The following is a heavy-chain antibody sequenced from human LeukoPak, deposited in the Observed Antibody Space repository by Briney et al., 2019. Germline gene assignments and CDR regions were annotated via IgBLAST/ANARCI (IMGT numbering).Heavy chain of an antibody. Sequence: GGSLRLSCAASGSTFSGYSMNWVRQAPGKGLEWVSYISSSSSTIYYADSVKGRFTISRDNAKNSLYLQMNSLRAEDTAVYYCARDGIHYYGLGTAFDIWGQGTMVTVS. CDR2: ISSSSSTI. CDR1: GSTFSGYS. J-gene: IGHJ3*02. D-gene: IGHD3-10*01. CDR3: ARDGIHYYGLGTAFDI. V-gene: IGHV3-48*04.